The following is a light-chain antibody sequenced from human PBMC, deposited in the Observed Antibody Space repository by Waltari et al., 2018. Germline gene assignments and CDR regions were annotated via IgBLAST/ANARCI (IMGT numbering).Light chain of an antibody. J-gene: IGLJ3*02. CDR3: CSYAGSYTWV. CDR1: SSDVGGYDF. Sequence: QSALTQPRSVSGSPGQSVTISCTGTSSDVGGYDFVSWYQQNPGKAPKVMISDVNKPPTGVPYRFSGSKSANTASLTISGLQAEDDADYYCCSYAGSYTWVLGGGTQLTVL. V-gene: IGLV2-11*01. CDR2: DVN.